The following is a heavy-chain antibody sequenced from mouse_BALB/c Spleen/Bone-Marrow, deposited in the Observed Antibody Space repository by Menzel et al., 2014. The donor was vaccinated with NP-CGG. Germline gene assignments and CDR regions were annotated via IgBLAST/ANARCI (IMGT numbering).Heavy chain of an antibody. Sequence: VQLVESGPGLVAPSQSLSITCTVSGFSLTGYGGNWVRQPPGKGLGWLGMIWGDGSTDYNSALKSRLSISKDNSKSQVFLKMNSLQTDDTARYYCARALYDYDDLYCAMDYWGQGTSVTVSS. CDR1: GFSLTGYG. V-gene: IGHV2-6-7*01. CDR2: IWGDGST. J-gene: IGHJ4*01. CDR3: ARALYDYDDLYCAMDY. D-gene: IGHD2-4*01.